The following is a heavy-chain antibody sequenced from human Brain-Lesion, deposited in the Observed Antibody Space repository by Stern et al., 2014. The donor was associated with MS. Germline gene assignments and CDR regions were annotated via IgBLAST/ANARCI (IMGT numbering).Heavy chain of an antibody. CDR3: AGEEDIRYCSGGSCTGNWFDP. CDR2: IYFSGNT. Sequence: VQLVESGPGLVKPSETLSLTCTVAGGSVSSTSYAWAWIRQPPGKGLEWIGTIYFSGNTSYSPPQKSRLPIPLDPSKNHFPLQLGSVTAADTAVYYCAGEEDIRYCSGGSCTGNWFDPWGQGTLVTVSS. CDR1: GGSVSSTSYA. V-gene: IGHV4-39*02. J-gene: IGHJ5*02. D-gene: IGHD2-15*01.